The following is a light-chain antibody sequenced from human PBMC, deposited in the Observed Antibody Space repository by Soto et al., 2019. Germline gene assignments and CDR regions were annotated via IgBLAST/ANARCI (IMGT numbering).Light chain of an antibody. J-gene: IGKJ3*01. CDR3: QQINSYPPF. V-gene: IGKV1-9*01. CDR2: AAS. Sequence: DIQLTQSPSFLSASVGDRVTITCRASQGISSYLAWYQQKPGKAPKLLIYAASTLQSGVPSRFSGSGSGTEFTLTIISLQPEDFATYYCQQINSYPPFFGPGTKVDIK. CDR1: QGISSY.